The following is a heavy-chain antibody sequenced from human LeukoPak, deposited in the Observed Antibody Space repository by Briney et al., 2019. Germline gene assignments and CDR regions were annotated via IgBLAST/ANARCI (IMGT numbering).Heavy chain of an antibody. CDR2: ISYDGSNK. V-gene: IGHV3-30*03. CDR1: GFTFSSYG. J-gene: IGHJ4*02. CDR3: ATDSSYYYDSSGYCDY. Sequence: GGSLRLSCAASGFTFSSYGMHWVRQAPGKGLEWVAVISYDGSNKYYADSVKGRFTISRDNSKNTLYLQMNSLRAEDTAVYYCATDSSYYYDSSGYCDYWGQGTLVTVSS. D-gene: IGHD3-22*01.